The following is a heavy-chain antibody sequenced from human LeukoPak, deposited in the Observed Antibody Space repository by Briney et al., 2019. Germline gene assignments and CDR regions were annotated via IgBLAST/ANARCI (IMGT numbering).Heavy chain of an antibody. CDR2: IAGKANNYAT. V-gene: IGHV3-73*01. D-gene: IGHD2-21*02. Sequence: PGGSLRLSCAASGFKFSASGVHWVRQASGKGLEWVGRIAGKANNYATLYAASVKGRFTISRDDSQNTAYLQMTSLKTEDTAVYYCTTHAYCGGDCYSNWGQGTLVTVSS. J-gene: IGHJ4*02. CDR3: TTHAYCGGDCYSN. CDR1: GFKFSASG.